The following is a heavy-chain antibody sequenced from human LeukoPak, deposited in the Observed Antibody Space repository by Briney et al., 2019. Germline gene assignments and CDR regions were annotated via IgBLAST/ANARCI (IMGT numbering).Heavy chain of an antibody. CDR1: GGSISSGSYY. D-gene: IGHD3-10*01. V-gene: IGHV4-39*01. J-gene: IGHJ1*01. CDR3: ARWLLWFGEWH. CDR2: IYYSGST. Sequence: SETLSLTCTVSGGSISSGSYYWGWIRQPPGKGLEWIGSIYYSGSTYYNPSLKSRVTISVDTSKNQFSLKLSSVTAADTAVYYCARWLLWFGEWHWGQGTLVTVSS.